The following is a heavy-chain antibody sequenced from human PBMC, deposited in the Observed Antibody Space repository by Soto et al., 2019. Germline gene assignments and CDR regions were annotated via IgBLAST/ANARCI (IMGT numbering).Heavy chain of an antibody. D-gene: IGHD6-6*01. Sequence: EVQLAESGGGLAQPGGSLRLSCAASGFTLSGYAMDWVRQAPGKGLEYVSGISSNGVGTYYANSVQGRFTISRDNSKNTVYLQMGSVRPEDMAVYYCARRARPDFSYMDVWGKGTTVTVSS. V-gene: IGHV3-64*01. J-gene: IGHJ6*03. CDR3: ARRARPDFSYMDV. CDR1: GFTLSGYA. CDR2: ISSNGVGT.